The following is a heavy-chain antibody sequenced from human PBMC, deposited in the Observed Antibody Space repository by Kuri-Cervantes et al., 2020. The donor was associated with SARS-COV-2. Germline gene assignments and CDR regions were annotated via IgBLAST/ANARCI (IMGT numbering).Heavy chain of an antibody. CDR3: ARVARFLEWTPSPFAFDI. V-gene: IGHV4-4*07. CDR1: EGSMGAHY. Sequence: SETLSLTCSVSEGSMGAHYYSWIRQTAAMGLEWIGRVYISGSTNYNPSLKGRVTMSVDTSKSQFSLELTSVTAADTAVYYCARVARFLEWTPSPFAFDIWGQGTMVTVSS. CDR2: VYISGST. D-gene: IGHD3-3*01. J-gene: IGHJ3*02.